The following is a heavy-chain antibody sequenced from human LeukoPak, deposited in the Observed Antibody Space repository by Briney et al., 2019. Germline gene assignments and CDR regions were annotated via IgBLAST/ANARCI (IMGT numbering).Heavy chain of an antibody. V-gene: IGHV1-69*13. J-gene: IGHJ6*02. CDR2: IIPIFGTA. D-gene: IGHD2-2*01. CDR1: GGTFSSYA. Sequence: ASVKVSCKASGGTFSSYAIRWVRQAPGQGLEWMGGIIPIFGTANYAQKFQGRVTITADESTSTAYMELSSLRSEDTAVYYCARDLRYCSSTSCYYYYGMDVWGQGTTVTVSS. CDR3: ARDLRYCSSTSCYYYYGMDV.